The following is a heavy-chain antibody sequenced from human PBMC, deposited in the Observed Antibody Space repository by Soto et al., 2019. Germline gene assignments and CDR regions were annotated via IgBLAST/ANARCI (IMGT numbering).Heavy chain of an antibody. Sequence: SQTLSLTCAISGDSVSGNSAAWNWIRQSPSRGLEWLGRTYYRSRWYNDYAVSVKSRITVTPDTSKNQFSLHLNSVTPEDTAVYYCARVFPYYVSSDSLLAYWGQRALVTVSS. CDR2: TYYRSRWYN. J-gene: IGHJ4*02. CDR1: GDSVSGNSAA. CDR3: ARVFPYYVSSDSLLAY. D-gene: IGHD3-16*01. V-gene: IGHV6-1*01.